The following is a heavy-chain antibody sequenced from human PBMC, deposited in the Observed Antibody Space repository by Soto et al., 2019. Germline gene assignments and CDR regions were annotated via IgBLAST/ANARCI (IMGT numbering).Heavy chain of an antibody. J-gene: IGHJ4*02. CDR3: AKAFGDWYPFEK. D-gene: IGHD6-19*01. CDR2: INDSGDLR. Sequence: PGGSLRLSCVASGFTFGSYAISWVRRAPGKGLEWVSTINDSGDLRYYAESVRGRFTISRDNSKNTLYLEVNDLRAEDTARYHCAKAFGDWYPFEKWGLGALVTVSS. V-gene: IGHV3-23*01. CDR1: GFTFGSYA.